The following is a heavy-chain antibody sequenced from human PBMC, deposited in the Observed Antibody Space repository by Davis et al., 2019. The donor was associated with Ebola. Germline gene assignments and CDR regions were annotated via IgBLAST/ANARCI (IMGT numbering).Heavy chain of an antibody. Sequence: ASVKVSCKASGYTFTSYYMHWVRQAPGQGLEWMGWINPNSGGTNYAQKFQGWVTMTRDTSISTAYMELSRLRSDDTAVYYCARGPQLATVTTYPYYYYGMDVWGQGTTVTVSS. J-gene: IGHJ6*02. CDR2: INPNSGGT. CDR1: GYTFTSYY. D-gene: IGHD4-17*01. CDR3: ARGPQLATVTTYPYYYYGMDV. V-gene: IGHV1-2*04.